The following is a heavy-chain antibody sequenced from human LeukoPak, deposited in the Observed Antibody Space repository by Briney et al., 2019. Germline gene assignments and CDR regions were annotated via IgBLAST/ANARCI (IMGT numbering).Heavy chain of an antibody. V-gene: IGHV4-39*01. CDR1: GGSISSSSYY. CDR2: IHHSGST. Sequence: SETLSLTCTVSGGSISSSSYYWGWIRQPPGKGPEWIGSIHHSGSTYYNPSLKSRVTISVDTSKNQFSLKLTSVTAADTAVYYCARRSVASSGWDYWGQGTLVTVSS. J-gene: IGHJ4*02. CDR3: ARRSVASSGWDY. D-gene: IGHD6-19*01.